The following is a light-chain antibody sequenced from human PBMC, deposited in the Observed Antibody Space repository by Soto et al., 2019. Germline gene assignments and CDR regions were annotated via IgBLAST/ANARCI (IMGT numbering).Light chain of an antibody. Sequence: EIVLTQSPATLSSFPGDRVTLSCRASQAVNTRLAWYQHKPGQAPRLLIYLASNRAAGVPARFSGSGSGTDFTLTISDVEPEDFAMFYCQHYVSSPWTFGQGTKVDIK. CDR3: QHYVSSPWT. V-gene: IGKV3D-11*03. J-gene: IGKJ1*01. CDR1: QAVNTR. CDR2: LAS.